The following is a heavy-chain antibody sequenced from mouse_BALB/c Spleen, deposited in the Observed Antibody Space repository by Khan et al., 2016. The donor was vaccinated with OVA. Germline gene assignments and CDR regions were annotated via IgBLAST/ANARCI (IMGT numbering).Heavy chain of an antibody. D-gene: IGHD2-12*01. CDR2: VNPNNGDT. Sequence: VRLQQSGPDLVKPGASVKISCKASGYSFTVYYITWVKQSHGKSPEWIGRVNPNNGDTNYNQNFKGKAILTVDKSSNTTYMELRSLPSEDSAVFYCARGYECCPYWGQGTLVTVSA. V-gene: IGHV1-26*01. J-gene: IGHJ3*01. CDR3: ARGYECCPY. CDR1: GYSFTVYY.